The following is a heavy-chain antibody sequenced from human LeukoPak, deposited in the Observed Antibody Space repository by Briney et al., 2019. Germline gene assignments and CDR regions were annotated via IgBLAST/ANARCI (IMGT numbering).Heavy chain of an antibody. CDR3: ARFRVVPAAIRGDAFDI. CDR1: GGSISSGGYY. V-gene: IGHV4-31*03. Sequence: SETLSLTCTVSGGSISSGGYYWNWIRQHPGKGLEWIGYIYYSGSTYYNPSLKSRVTISVDTSKNQFSLKLSSVTAADTAVYYCARFRVVPAAIRGDAFDIWGQGTMVTVSS. J-gene: IGHJ3*02. CDR2: IYYSGST. D-gene: IGHD2-2*02.